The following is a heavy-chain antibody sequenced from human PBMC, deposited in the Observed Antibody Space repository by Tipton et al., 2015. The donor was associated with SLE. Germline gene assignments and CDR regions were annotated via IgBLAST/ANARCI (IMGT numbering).Heavy chain of an antibody. CDR1: GGSISSSSYY. J-gene: IGHJ6*02. Sequence: TLSLTCTVSGGSISSSSYYWGWIRQPPGKGLEWIGSIYYSGSTYYNPSLKSRVTISVDTSKNQFSLKLSSVTAADTAVYYCARDRPMVQGVYYGMDVWGQGTTITVSS. D-gene: IGHD3-10*01. CDR3: ARDRPMVQGVYYGMDV. CDR2: IYYSGST. V-gene: IGHV4-39*07.